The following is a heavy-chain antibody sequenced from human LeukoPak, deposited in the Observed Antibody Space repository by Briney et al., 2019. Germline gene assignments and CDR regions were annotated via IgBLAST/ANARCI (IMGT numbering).Heavy chain of an antibody. D-gene: IGHD3-3*01. CDR2: IYYSGST. J-gene: IGHJ3*02. Sequence: SETLSLTCTVSGGSISSYYWSWIRQPPGKGLEWIGYIYYSGSTNYNPSLKSRVTISVDTSKSQFSLKLSSVTAADTAVYYCARSRITIFGVVILVDAFDIWGQGTMVTVSS. CDR3: ARSRITIFGVVILVDAFDI. CDR1: GGSISSYY. V-gene: IGHV4-59*01.